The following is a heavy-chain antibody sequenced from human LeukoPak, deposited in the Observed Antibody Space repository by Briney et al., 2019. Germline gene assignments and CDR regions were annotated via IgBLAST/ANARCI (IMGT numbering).Heavy chain of an antibody. CDR3: ARSQGSGYDGMLY. J-gene: IGHJ4*02. CDR1: GGTFSSYA. Sequence: SVKVSCKASGGTFSSYAISWVRQAPGQGPEWMGGIIPIFGTANYAQKFQGRVTITTDESTSTAYMELSSLRSEDTAVYYCARSQGSGYDGMLYWGQGTLVTVSS. V-gene: IGHV1-69*05. CDR2: IIPIFGTA. D-gene: IGHD5-12*01.